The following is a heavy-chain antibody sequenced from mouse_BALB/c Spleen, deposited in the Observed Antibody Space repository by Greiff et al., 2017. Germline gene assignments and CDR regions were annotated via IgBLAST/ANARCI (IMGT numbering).Heavy chain of an antibody. J-gene: IGHJ4*01. CDR2: ISYSGST. V-gene: IGHV3-2*02. CDR3: SRESLARQLWLGYAMDC. Sequence: EVQLQESGPGLVKPSQSLSLTCTVTGYSITSDYAWNWIRQFPGNKLEWMGYISYSGSTSYNPSLKSRISITRDTSKNQFFLQLNSVSTEDTATYYWSRESLARQLWLGYAMDCWGQGTSVTVSS. CDR1: GYSITSDYA. D-gene: IGHD3-2*01.